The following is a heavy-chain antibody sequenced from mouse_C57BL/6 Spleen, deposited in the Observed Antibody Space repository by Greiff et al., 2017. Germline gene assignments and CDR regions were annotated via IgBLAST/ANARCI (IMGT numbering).Heavy chain of an antibody. CDR1: GYTFTDYN. CDR2: INPNNGGT. CDR3: ARGGLRPSYWYFDV. Sequence: VLLQQSGPELVKPGASVKIPCKASGYTFTDYNMDWVKQSHGKSLEWIGDINPNNGGTIYNQKFKGKATLTVDKSSSTAYMELRSLTSEDTAVYYCARGGLRPSYWYFDVWGTGTTVTVSS. D-gene: IGHD2-4*01. J-gene: IGHJ1*03. V-gene: IGHV1-18*01.